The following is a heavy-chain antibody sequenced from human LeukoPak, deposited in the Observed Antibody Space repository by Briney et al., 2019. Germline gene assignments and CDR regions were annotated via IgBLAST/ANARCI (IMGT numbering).Heavy chain of an antibody. D-gene: IGHD1-26*01. CDR3: AREGVGGSGMLNWFDP. Sequence: SGTLSLTCAVSGGSISSSNWWSWVRQPPGKGLEWIGENYHRGSTNYNPSLKSRVTISVDKSKNRFSLKLSSVTAADTAVYYCAREGVGGSGMLNWFDPWGQGTLVTVSS. V-gene: IGHV4-4*02. J-gene: IGHJ5*02. CDR1: GGSISSSNW. CDR2: NYHRGST.